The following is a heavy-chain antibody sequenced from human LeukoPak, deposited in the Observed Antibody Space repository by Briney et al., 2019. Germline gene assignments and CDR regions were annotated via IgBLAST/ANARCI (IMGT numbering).Heavy chain of an antibody. CDR2: IIPIFGTA. Sequence: SVKVSCKASGGTFSRYAISWVRQAPGQGLEWMGGIIPIFGTANYAQKFQGRVTITADKSTSTAYMELSSLRSEDTAVYYCAGGYSSSWYYYYGMDVWGKGTTVTVSS. V-gene: IGHV1-69*06. D-gene: IGHD6-13*01. CDR3: AGGYSSSWYYYYGMDV. CDR1: GGTFSRYA. J-gene: IGHJ6*04.